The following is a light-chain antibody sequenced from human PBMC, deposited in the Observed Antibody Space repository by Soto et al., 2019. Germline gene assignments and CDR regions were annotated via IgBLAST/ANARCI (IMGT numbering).Light chain of an antibody. J-gene: IGKJ3*01. Sequence: ETVMTQSPATLSVSPGERATLSCRASQSVSSHLAWYQQTPGQAPRLLIYGASTRATGIPARFSGSGSGTEFTLTISSLQSEDFAVYYCQQYGSSLPITFGPGTKVDIK. V-gene: IGKV3-15*01. CDR2: GAS. CDR1: QSVSSH. CDR3: QQYGSSLPIT.